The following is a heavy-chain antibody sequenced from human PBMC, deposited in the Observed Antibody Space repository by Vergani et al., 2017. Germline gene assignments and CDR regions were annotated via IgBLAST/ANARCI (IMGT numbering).Heavy chain of an antibody. J-gene: IGHJ6*03. CDR3: AGARGAVTTMEAYYYYMDV. CDR1: GGTFSSYA. Sequence: QVQLVQSGAEVKKPGSSVKVSCKASGGTFSSYAISWVRQAPGQGLEWMGGIIPIFGTANYAQKFQGRVTITADESTSTAYMELSSLRSEDTAVYYCAGARGAVTTMEAYYYYMDVWGKGTTVTVSS. D-gene: IGHD4-11*01. CDR2: IIPIFGTA. V-gene: IGHV1-69*01.